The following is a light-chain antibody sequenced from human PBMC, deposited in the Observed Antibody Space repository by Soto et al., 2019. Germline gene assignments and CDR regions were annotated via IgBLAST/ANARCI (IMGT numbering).Light chain of an antibody. Sequence: DIQMTQSPSSLSASVEDRVIITCRASQSISNHLNWYQQKPGKAPKLLIFAAYSLQSGVPSRFSGSRSGPDFTLTISSLQPEDFATYYCQQSYSSPPTFSQGPQVDIK. CDR3: QQSYSSPPT. J-gene: IGKJ1*01. V-gene: IGKV1-39*01. CDR2: AAY. CDR1: QSISNH.